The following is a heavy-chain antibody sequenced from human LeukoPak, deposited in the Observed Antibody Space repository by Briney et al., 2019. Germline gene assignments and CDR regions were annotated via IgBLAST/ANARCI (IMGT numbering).Heavy chain of an antibody. CDR2: INSDGSST. J-gene: IGHJ4*02. V-gene: IGHV3-74*01. D-gene: IGHD6-19*01. Sequence: GGSLRLSCAASGFTFSSYWMHWVRQAPGKGLVWVSRINSDGSSTSYADSVKGRFTISRDNSKNTLFVQMDSLRGEDTAVYYCARDRGGSGWYYLDYWGQGTLVTVSS. CDR1: GFTFSSYW. CDR3: ARDRGGSGWYYLDY.